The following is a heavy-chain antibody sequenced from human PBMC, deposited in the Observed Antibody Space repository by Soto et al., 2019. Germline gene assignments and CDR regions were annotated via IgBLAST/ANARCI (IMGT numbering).Heavy chain of an antibody. D-gene: IGHD2-21*02. CDR2: ISGSGYAT. CDR3: AKEETVLVNYYYYYGMDV. Sequence: VQLLESGGGLVQPVGSLRLSCAASGVTFSLYAMSWVRQAPGMGLEWVSVISGSGYATYYADSVKCRFTVSRDNSNNTVYLQMNSLRAEDTAVYYCAKEETVLVNYYYYYGMDVWGQGTTVTVSS. J-gene: IGHJ6*02. CDR1: GVTFSLYA. V-gene: IGHV3-23*01.